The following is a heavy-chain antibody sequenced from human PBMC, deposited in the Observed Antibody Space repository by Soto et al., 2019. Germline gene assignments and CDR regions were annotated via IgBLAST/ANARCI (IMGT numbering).Heavy chain of an antibody. CDR2: IWYDGSNK. CDR3: ARDQYYYDSSGHAFDI. D-gene: IGHD3-22*01. Sequence: PGGSLRLSCAASGFTFSSYGMHWVRQAPGKGLEWVAVIWYDGSNKYYADSVKGRFTISRDNSKNTLYLQMNSLRAEDTAVYYCARDQYYYDSSGHAFDIWGQGTMVTVS. CDR1: GFTFSSYG. J-gene: IGHJ3*02. V-gene: IGHV3-33*01.